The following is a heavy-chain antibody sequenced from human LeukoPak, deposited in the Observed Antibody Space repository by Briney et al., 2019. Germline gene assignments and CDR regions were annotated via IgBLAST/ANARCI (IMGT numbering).Heavy chain of an antibody. D-gene: IGHD1-1*01. CDR3: VQETGHNWGYLDY. CDR2: VTNSGGST. Sequence: GGFLRLPCAASGFIFSIYAMSWVRQAPGKGLEWVSSVTNSGGSTYYADSVKGRFAISRDNSKNTLYLQMNTLRADDTAVYYCVQETGHNWGYLDYWGQGTLVTVSS. J-gene: IGHJ4*02. CDR1: GFIFSIYA. V-gene: IGHV3-23*01.